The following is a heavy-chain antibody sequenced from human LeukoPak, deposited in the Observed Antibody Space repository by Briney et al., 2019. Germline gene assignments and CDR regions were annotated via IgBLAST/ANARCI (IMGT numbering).Heavy chain of an antibody. J-gene: IGHJ6*03. D-gene: IGHD2-8*01. Sequence: GGSLRLSCAASGFTFSSYSMNWVRQAPGKGLEWVSSISSSSSYIYYADSVKGRFTISRDNAKNSLYLQMNSLRAEDTALYYCARGYCTNGVCHNYYYYYYMDVWGKGTTVTVSS. CDR3: ARGYCTNGVCHNYYYYYYMDV. CDR2: ISSSSSYI. CDR1: GFTFSSYS. V-gene: IGHV3-21*04.